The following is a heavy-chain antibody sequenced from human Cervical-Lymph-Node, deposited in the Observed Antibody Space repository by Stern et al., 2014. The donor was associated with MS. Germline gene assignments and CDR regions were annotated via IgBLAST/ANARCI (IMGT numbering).Heavy chain of an antibody. CDR1: GYSFTRYW. J-gene: IGHJ4*02. Sequence: EVQLVQSGAEVKKPGQFLKISCKASGYSFTRYWIGWVRQMPGKGLEWMGIAYPGDSDTIYSPSFQGQVTLSADKSIPTAYLQWSSLKASDTAIYYCVRTVQYCGDCYVFDSWGQGTLVTVSS. CDR3: VRTVQYCGDCYVFDS. D-gene: IGHD2-21*02. CDR2: AYPGDSDT. V-gene: IGHV5-51*03.